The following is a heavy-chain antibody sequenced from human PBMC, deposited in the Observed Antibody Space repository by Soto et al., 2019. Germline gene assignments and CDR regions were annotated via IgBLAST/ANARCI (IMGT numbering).Heavy chain of an antibody. V-gene: IGHV3-23*01. CDR1: GFTFSSYA. CDR3: AKVGYSSSSFGMDV. Sequence: EVQLLESGGGLVQPGGSLRLSCAASGFTFSSYAMSWVRQAPGKGLEWVSAISGSGGSTYYADSVKGRFTISRDKSKNTLYLQMNSLRADDTAVYYCAKVGYSSSSFGMDVWGPGTTVTVSS. CDR2: ISGSGGST. J-gene: IGHJ6*02. D-gene: IGHD6-13*01.